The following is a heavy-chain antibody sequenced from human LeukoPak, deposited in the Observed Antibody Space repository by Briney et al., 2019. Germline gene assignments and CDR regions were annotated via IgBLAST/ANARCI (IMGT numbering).Heavy chain of an antibody. CDR2: IYTAGST. D-gene: IGHD1-26*01. CDR3: ARDSSGTYYDAYFKY. V-gene: IGHV4-61*02. J-gene: IGHJ4*02. Sequence: SQTLSLTCTVSGDSITSGNYYWSWIRQPAGKGLEWIGRIYTAGSTNYNPSLKSRVTMSVNTSKNQFSLKLNSVTAADTAVYYCARDSSGTYYDAYFKYWGQGTLVTVSS. CDR1: GDSITSGNYY.